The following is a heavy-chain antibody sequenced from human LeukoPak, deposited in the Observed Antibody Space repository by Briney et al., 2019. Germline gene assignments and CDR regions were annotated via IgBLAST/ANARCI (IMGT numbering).Heavy chain of an antibody. CDR1: GFPFNSYW. CDR2: IKEDGSEK. D-gene: IGHD1-26*01. CDR3: APELWELQGASDI. Sequence: PGGSLRLSCAASGFPFNSYWMNWVRQAPGRGLEWVANIKEDGSEKFYVDSVKARFTISRDNAKNSLFLQMTSLRAEDTALYYCAPELWELQGASDIWGQGTMVTVSS. J-gene: IGHJ3*02. V-gene: IGHV3-7*01.